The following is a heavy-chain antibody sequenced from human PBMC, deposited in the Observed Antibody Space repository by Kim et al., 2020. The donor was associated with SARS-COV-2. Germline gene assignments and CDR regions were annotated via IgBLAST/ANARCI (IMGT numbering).Heavy chain of an antibody. CDR3: GDYRGAGSHFSY. Sequence: HYADSVKGRFTTSRDNSTNMLYLQMNSLRAEDTSVYYCGDYRGAGSHFSYWGQGTLVTVSS. V-gene: IGHV3-23*01. J-gene: IGHJ4*02. D-gene: IGHD3-10*01.